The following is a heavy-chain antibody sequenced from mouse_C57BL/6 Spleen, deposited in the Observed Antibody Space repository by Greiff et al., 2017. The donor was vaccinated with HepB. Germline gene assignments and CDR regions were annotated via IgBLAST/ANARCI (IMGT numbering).Heavy chain of an antibody. Sequence: VQLQQSGAELVKPGASVKMSCKASGYTFTSYWITWVKQRPGQGLEWIGDIYPGSGSTNYNEKFKSKATLTVDTSSSTAYMQLSSLTSEDSAVYYCARGSYDYDGPYAMDYWGQGTSVTVSS. CDR2: IYPGSGST. CDR1: GYTFTSYW. V-gene: IGHV1-55*01. J-gene: IGHJ4*01. D-gene: IGHD2-4*01. CDR3: ARGSYDYDGPYAMDY.